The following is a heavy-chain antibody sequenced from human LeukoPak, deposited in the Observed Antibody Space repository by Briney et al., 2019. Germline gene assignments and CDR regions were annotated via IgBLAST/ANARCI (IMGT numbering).Heavy chain of an antibody. V-gene: IGHV3-23*01. CDR2: ISGGGGST. CDR3: AKNEYTSVWSLYYFDC. CDR1: GFTFSSDA. Sequence: GGSLRLSCAASGFTFSSDAMSCVRQAPGEGLEWVSAISGGGGSTYYADALKGRFTISRDNSKNTVYLQMNRVRAEDTAVSYCAKNEYTSVWSLYYFDCWGQGTLVTVSS. J-gene: IGHJ4*02. D-gene: IGHD6-19*01.